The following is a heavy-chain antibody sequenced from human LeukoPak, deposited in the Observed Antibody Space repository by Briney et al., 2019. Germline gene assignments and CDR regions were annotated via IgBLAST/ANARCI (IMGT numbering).Heavy chain of an antibody. CDR1: GYTFTSYD. Sequence: ASVKVSCKASGYTFTSYDINWVRQATGQGLEWMGWMNPNSGNTGYAQKFQGRVTMTRNTSISTAYMELSSLRSEDTAVYYCAKSRADIVATIYAPFDYWGQGTLVTVSS. V-gene: IGHV1-8*01. J-gene: IGHJ4*02. D-gene: IGHD5-12*01. CDR2: MNPNSGNT. CDR3: AKSRADIVATIYAPFDY.